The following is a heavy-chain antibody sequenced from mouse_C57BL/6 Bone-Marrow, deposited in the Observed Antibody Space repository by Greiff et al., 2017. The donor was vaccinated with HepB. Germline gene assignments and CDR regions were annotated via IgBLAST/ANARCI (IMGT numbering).Heavy chain of an antibody. D-gene: IGHD1-1*01. CDR2: IYPGDGDT. J-gene: IGHJ1*03. V-gene: IGHV1-82*01. Sequence: QVHVKQSGPELVKPGASVKISCKASGYAFSSSWMNWVKQRPGKGLEWIGRIYPGDGDTNYNGKFKGKATLTADKSSSTAYMQLSSLTSEDSAVYFCARRAPYYGSSYGYFDVWGTGTTVTVSS. CDR1: GYAFSSSW. CDR3: ARRAPYYGSSYGYFDV.